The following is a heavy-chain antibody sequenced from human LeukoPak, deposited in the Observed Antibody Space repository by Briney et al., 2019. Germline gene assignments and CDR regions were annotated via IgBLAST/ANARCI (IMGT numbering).Heavy chain of an antibody. Sequence: ASVKVSCKASGYTFTSYGISWVRQAPGQGLEWMGWISDFNGNTNYAQKLQGRVTMTTDTSTSTAYMELRSLRSDDTAVYYCARYYYGSGEFDYWGQGTLVTVSS. CDR1: GYTFTSYG. V-gene: IGHV1-18*01. J-gene: IGHJ4*02. CDR3: ARYYYGSGEFDY. D-gene: IGHD3-10*01. CDR2: ISDFNGNT.